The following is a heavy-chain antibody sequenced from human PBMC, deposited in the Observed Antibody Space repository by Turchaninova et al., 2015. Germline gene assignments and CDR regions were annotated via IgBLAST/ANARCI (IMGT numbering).Heavy chain of an antibody. D-gene: IGHD6-6*01. CDR3: AAARPSWYGFDI. Sequence: QLQLQESGPGLVKPSETLSLTCTVTGGSISSSSYWWGWIRQPPGKGLEWIGSIYYSGTTYYNPSLRSRVTISVDTSKNQFSLKLNSVTAADTAVYYCAAARPSWYGFDIWGQGTMVTVSS. V-gene: IGHV4-39*01. CDR1: GGSISSSSYW. J-gene: IGHJ3*02. CDR2: IYYSGTT.